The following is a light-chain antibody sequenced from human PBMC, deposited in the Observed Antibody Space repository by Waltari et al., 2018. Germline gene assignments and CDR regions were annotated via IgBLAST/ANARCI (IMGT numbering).Light chain of an antibody. Sequence: EIVLTQSPATLSLSPGERATLSCRASQTVDSYLICYQQRPGQAPRLLIYDTSAWATGSPARFSGSGSGTDYTLTISSLEPEDFAVYYCQQRRSWPLTFGGGTKVEIK. CDR2: DTS. CDR3: QQRRSWPLT. J-gene: IGKJ4*01. V-gene: IGKV3-11*01. CDR1: QTVDSY.